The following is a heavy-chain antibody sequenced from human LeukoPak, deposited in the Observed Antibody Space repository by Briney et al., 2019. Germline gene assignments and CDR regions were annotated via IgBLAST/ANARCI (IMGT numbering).Heavy chain of an antibody. CDR1: GGSISSGSYY. CDR2: IYTSGST. V-gene: IGHV4-61*02. D-gene: IGHD3-10*01. CDR3: ARERLKNVSGSYYNVPYYFDY. J-gene: IGHJ4*02. Sequence: SETLSLTCTVSGGSISSGSYYWSWVRQPAGKGLEWIGRIYTSGSTNYNPSLKSRVTISVDTSKNQFSLKLSSVTAADTAVYYCARERLKNVSGSYYNVPYYFDYWGQGTLVTVSS.